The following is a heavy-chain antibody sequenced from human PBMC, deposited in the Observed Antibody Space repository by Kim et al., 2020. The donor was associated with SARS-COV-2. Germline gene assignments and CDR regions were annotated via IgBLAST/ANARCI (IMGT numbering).Heavy chain of an antibody. CDR2: INTNTGNP. D-gene: IGHD3-22*01. V-gene: IGHV7-4-1*02. CDR3: AREGGVDDYDSSDYYYDY. CDR1: GYTFTTYS. J-gene: IGHJ4*02. Sequence: ASVKVSCKTSGYTFTTYSMNWVRQAPGQGLEWMGWINTNTGNPTYAQGFTGRFVFFLDTSVSTAYLQISSLKAEDTGVYYCAREGGVDDYDSSDYYYDYWGQGTLVTVSS.